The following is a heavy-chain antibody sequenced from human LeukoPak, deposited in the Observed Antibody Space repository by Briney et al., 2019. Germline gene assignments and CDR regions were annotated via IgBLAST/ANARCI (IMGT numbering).Heavy chain of an antibody. D-gene: IGHD3-22*01. CDR3: ARAPYYYDSSGYYFDY. CDR1: GGSISSYY. J-gene: IGHJ4*02. CDR2: IYYSGST. V-gene: IGHV4-59*01. Sequence: PSETLSLTCTVSGGSISSYYWSWIRQPPGKGLEWIGSIYYSGSTNYNPPLKSRVTISVDTSKNQFSLKLSSVTAADTAVYYCARAPYYYDSSGYYFDYWGQGTLVTVSS.